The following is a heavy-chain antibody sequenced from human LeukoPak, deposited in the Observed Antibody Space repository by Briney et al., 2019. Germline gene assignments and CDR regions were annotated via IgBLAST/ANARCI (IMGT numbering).Heavy chain of an antibody. J-gene: IGHJ5*02. Sequence: GGSLGLSCAASGFSFSSSWMSWVRQAPGKGLEWVGSIQPDGSEQYPVDSVKGRFTISRDNARNSLFLQMNSLRVEDTAIYYCASQSYARFDPWGQGTLVTVSS. CDR3: ASQSYARFDP. CDR2: IQPDGSEQ. D-gene: IGHD3-16*01. V-gene: IGHV3-7*01. CDR1: GFSFSSSW.